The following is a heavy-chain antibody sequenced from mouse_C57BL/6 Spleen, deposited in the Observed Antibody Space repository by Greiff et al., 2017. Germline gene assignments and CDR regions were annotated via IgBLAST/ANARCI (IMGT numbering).Heavy chain of an antibody. Sequence: EVKVVESEGGLVQPGSSMKLSCTASGFTFSDYYMAWVRQVPEKGLEWVANINYDGSSTYYLDSLKSRFIISRDNAKNILYLQMSSLKSEDTATYYCARDRSGGAMDYWGQGTSVTVSS. D-gene: IGHD3-1*01. J-gene: IGHJ4*01. CDR3: ARDRSGGAMDY. CDR1: GFTFSDYY. CDR2: INYDGSST. V-gene: IGHV5-16*01.